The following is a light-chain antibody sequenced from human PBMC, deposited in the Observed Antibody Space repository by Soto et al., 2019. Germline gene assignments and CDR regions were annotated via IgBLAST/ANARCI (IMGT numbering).Light chain of an antibody. CDR1: QSISGY. J-gene: IGKJ4*01. V-gene: IGKV3-11*01. CDR3: QHRSIWPPS. CDR2: DAS. Sequence: EIVLTQSPATLSLSPGERATLSCRASQSISGYLAWYQQKPGQAPSLLIYDASNRATGIPGRFSGSGSGTDFTLTISSLETEDFAVYYCQHRSIWPPSFGGGTKVELK.